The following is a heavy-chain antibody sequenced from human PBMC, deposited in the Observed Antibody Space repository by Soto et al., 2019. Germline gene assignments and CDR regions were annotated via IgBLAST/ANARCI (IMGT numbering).Heavy chain of an antibody. V-gene: IGHV1-18*04. CDR3: ARDWEYYDFWSGYIDY. CDR1: GYTCTSYG. J-gene: IGHJ4*02. CDR2: ISAYNGNT. D-gene: IGHD3-3*01. Sequence: ASVKVSCKASGYTCTSYGISWVRQAPGQGLEWMGWISAYNGNTNYAQKRQGRVTMTTDTSTSTAYMELRSLRSDDTAVYYCARDWEYYDFWSGYIDYWGQGTLVTVSS.